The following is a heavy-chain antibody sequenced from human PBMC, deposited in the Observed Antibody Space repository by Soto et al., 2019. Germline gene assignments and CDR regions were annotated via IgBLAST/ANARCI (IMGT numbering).Heavy chain of an antibody. CDR3: ARDHQQQPVQYNWFDP. D-gene: IGHD6-13*01. Sequence: SETLSLTCAVYGGSFSGYYWSWIRQPPGKGLEWIGEINHSGSTNYNPSLKSRVTISVDTSKNQFSLKLSSVTAADTAVYYCARDHQQQPVQYNWFDPWGQGTLVTVSS. J-gene: IGHJ5*02. V-gene: IGHV4-34*01. CDR2: INHSGST. CDR1: GGSFSGYY.